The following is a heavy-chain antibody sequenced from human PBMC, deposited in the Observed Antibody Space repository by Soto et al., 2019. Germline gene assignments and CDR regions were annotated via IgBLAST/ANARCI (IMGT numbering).Heavy chain of an antibody. CDR3: AAYDFWSGYLFDY. D-gene: IGHD3-3*01. CDR1: GGSTSSYY. CDR2: IYYSGST. V-gene: IGHV4-59*01. J-gene: IGHJ4*02. Sequence: PSETLSLTCTVSGGSTSSYYWSWIRQPPGKGLEWIGYIYYSGSTNYNPSLKSRVTISVDTSKNQFSLKLSSVTAADTAVYYCAAYDFWSGYLFDYWGQGTLVTVSS.